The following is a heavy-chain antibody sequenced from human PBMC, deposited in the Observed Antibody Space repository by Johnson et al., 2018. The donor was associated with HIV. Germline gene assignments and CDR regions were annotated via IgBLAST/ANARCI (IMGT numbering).Heavy chain of an antibody. D-gene: IGHD3-16*02. Sequence: QVQLVESGGGVVQPGRSLRLSCAASGFTFSSYAMHWVRQAPGKGLEWVAVISYDGSNKYYADSVKGRFTNSRDNSKNTLYLQMNSLRAEDTAVYYCAGEGVWGSYPSFDRRAFDIWGQGTMVTVSS. CDR3: AGEGVWGSYPSFDRRAFDI. CDR1: GFTFSSYA. V-gene: IGHV3-30-3*01. CDR2: ISYDGSNK. J-gene: IGHJ3*02.